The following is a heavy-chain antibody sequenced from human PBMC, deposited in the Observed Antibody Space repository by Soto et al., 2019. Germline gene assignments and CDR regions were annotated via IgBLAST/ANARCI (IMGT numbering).Heavy chain of an antibody. CDR2: INTDGGSS. D-gene: IGHD2-2*01. Sequence: EAQLVESGGDLVQPGGSLRLSCAASGFTFSGHWMHWVRQVPGKGLEWGSRINTDGGSSAYADSVKGRFTISRDNARNTLYLQMNGLRGEDTAVYYCAREAGYCSRTSCYRRAFDTWGQGTTVTVSS. CDR1: GFTFSGHW. CDR3: AREAGYCSRTSCYRRAFDT. J-gene: IGHJ3*02. V-gene: IGHV3-74*03.